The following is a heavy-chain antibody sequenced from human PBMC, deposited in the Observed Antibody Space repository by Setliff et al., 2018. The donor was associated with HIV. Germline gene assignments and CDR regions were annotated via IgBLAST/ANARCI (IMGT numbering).Heavy chain of an antibody. CDR3: ARSRPRSMDFYMDV. D-gene: IGHD2-8*01. Sequence: SETLSLTCTVSGDSISSGSYYWSWIRQPAGEGLEWIGQIHTSGSTNYNPSLKSRVTISVDRSKNQFSLNLSSVTAADTAVYYCARSRPRSMDFYMDVWGKGTTVTVSS. CDR1: GDSISSGSYY. V-gene: IGHV4-61*09. J-gene: IGHJ6*03. CDR2: IHTSGST.